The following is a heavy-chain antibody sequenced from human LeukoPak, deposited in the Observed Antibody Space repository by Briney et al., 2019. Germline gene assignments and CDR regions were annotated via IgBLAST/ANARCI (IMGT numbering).Heavy chain of an antibody. V-gene: IGHV3-23*01. CDR1: GFTFSSYA. J-gene: IGHJ4*02. CDR3: ARAQKDDKPGDFDY. D-gene: IGHD3-22*01. Sequence: PGGSLRLSCAASGFTFSSYAMSWVRQAPGKGLEWVSAISGSGGSTYYADSVKGRFTISRDNAKNSLYLQMNSLRAEDTAVYYCARAQKDDKPGDFDYWGQGTLVTVSS. CDR2: ISGSGGST.